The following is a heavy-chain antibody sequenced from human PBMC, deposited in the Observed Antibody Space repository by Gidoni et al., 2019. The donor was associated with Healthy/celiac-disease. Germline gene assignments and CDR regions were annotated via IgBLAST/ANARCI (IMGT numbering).Heavy chain of an antibody. V-gene: IGHV3-30*03. CDR2: ISYEGSNK. CDR3: ARSALGNYMDV. D-gene: IGHD3-10*01. Sequence: QVQLVESGGGVVQPGRSLCISCAASGCTFSSYGMHWVRQAPGKGLEWVAVISYEGSNKYYADSVKGRFTISRDNSKNTLYLQMNSLRAEDTAVYYCARSALGNYMDVWGKGTTVTVSS. CDR1: GCTFSSYG. J-gene: IGHJ6*03.